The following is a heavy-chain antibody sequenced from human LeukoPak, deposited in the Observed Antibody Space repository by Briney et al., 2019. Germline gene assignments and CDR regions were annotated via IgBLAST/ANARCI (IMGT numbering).Heavy chain of an antibody. D-gene: IGHD1-26*01. Sequence: GMSPRLSCAASGFTFRNYGMHWVRQVPGKGLEWVAVISYDGGEKYYTDSVKGRFTISRDNSKNTLYLQMDSLRAEDTAVYYCARDLSGRYTVDYWGQGTLVTVSS. V-gene: IGHV3-30*03. CDR2: ISYDGGEK. J-gene: IGHJ4*02. CDR3: ARDLSGRYTVDY. CDR1: GFTFRNYG.